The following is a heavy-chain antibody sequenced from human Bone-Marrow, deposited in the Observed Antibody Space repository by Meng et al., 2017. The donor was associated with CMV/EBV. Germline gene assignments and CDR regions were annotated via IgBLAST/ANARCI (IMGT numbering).Heavy chain of an antibody. CDR3: AKLNGIVVVPAAIGAFDI. CDR1: GFTFSSYA. Sequence: ETLSLTCAASGFTFSSYAMSWVRQAPGKGLEWVSAISGSGGSTYYADSVRGRFTISRDNSKNTLYLQMNSLRAEDTAVYYCAKLNGIVVVPAAIGAFDIWGQGTMVTVSS. V-gene: IGHV3-23*01. D-gene: IGHD2-2*02. CDR2: ISGSGGST. J-gene: IGHJ3*02.